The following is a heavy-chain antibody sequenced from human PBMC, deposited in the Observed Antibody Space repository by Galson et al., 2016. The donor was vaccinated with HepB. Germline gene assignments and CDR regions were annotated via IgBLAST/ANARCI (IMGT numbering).Heavy chain of an antibody. V-gene: IGHV4-39*01. D-gene: IGHD2-2*02. J-gene: IGHJ2*01. Sequence: QPPGKGLERIGSIYFTGATYYNPSLTSRLTISVDTFKNQVSLRLNSVTAADTTIYYCARHQAINRYFDLWGRGTLVTVSS. CDR2: IYFTGAT. CDR3: ARHQAINRYFDL.